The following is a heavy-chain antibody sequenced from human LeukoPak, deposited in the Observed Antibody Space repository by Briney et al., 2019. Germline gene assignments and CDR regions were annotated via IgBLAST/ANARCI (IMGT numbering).Heavy chain of an antibody. CDR1: GYTFTSYA. V-gene: IGHV1-3*01. CDR2: INAGNGNT. D-gene: IGHD2-2*01. CDR3: ARRPIVVPPSGGAFDI. J-gene: IGHJ3*02. Sequence: ASVKVSCTASGYTFTSYAMHWVRQAPGQRLEWMGWINAGNGNTKYSQKFQGRVTITRDTSASTAYMELSSLRSEDTAVYYCARRPIVVPPSGGAFDIWGQGTMVTVSS.